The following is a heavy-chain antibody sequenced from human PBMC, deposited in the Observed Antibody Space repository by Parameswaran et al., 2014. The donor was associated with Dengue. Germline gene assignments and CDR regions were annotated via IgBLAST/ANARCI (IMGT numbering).Heavy chain of an antibody. V-gene: IGHV3-23*01. Sequence: RWIRQPPGKGLEWVSGISGSGNTTYYADSVKGRFTISRDNSNKTLYLQMNSLRAEDTAVYYCNCLVRDYWGQGNWVTVSS. D-gene: IGHD2-21*01. CDR3: NCLVRDY. CDR2: ISGSGNTT. J-gene: IGHJ4*02.